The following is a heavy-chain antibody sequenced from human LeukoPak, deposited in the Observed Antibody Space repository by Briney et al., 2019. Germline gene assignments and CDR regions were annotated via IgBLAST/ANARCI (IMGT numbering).Heavy chain of an antibody. CDR2: TSYDGSIK. J-gene: IGHJ3*01. Sequence: GGSLRLSCAASGVTFTTYSMHWVRQAPDRGLEWVSVTSYDGSIKVYAESVKGRFTISRDNSENTLYLQINSLKFEDTAMCYCAIERHSSGKAGTFNFWGRGTMVTISS. CDR3: AIERHSSGKAGTFNF. V-gene: IGHV3-30-3*01. CDR1: GVTFTTYS. D-gene: IGHD6-25*01.